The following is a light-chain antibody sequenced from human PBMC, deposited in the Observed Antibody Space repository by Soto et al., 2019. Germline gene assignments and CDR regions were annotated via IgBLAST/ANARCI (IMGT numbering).Light chain of an antibody. V-gene: IGKV1-33*01. CDR2: DAS. CDR3: QQYDDLPIT. CDR1: QDISDF. Sequence: DIQMTQSPSSVFASVGERVSMTLQASQDISDFLNWYHQKPGKAPKVLIYDASNLQTGVPSRFSGRRSGTDFILTISSLQPDDSGTYYCQQYDDLPITFGQGTRLEI. J-gene: IGKJ5*01.